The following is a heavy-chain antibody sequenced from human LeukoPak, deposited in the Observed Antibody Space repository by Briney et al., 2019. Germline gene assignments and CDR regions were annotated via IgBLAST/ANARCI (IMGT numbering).Heavy chain of an antibody. CDR2: ISAYNGNT. Sequence: ASVKVSCKASGYTFTSYGISWVRQAPGQGLEWMGWISAYNGNTNYAQKLQGRVTMTTDTSTSTAYMELRSLRSDVTAVYYCARDRRDIVVVVAAKEYFDYWGQGTLVTVSS. CDR1: GYTFTSYG. CDR3: ARDRRDIVVVVAAKEYFDY. V-gene: IGHV1-18*01. D-gene: IGHD2-15*01. J-gene: IGHJ4*02.